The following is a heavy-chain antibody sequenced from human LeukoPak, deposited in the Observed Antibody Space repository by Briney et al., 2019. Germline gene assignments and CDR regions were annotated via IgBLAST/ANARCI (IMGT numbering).Heavy chain of an antibody. D-gene: IGHD4-23*01. CDR2: ITSSSSTM. Sequence: PGGSLRLSCAASGFTFSNYNMNWVRQAPGKGLEWVSYITSSSSTMYYADSVKGRFTIARDNAKNSLYLQMNSLRAEDTAVYYCARAHGGNTPFDPWGQGTLVTVSS. CDR3: ARAHGGNTPFDP. CDR1: GFTFSNYN. V-gene: IGHV3-48*04. J-gene: IGHJ5*02.